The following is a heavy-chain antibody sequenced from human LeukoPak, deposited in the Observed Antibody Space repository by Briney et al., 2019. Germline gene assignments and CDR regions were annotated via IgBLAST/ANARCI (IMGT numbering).Heavy chain of an antibody. CDR1: GFTFSNYT. CDR2: ISSSSSTI. D-gene: IGHD1-14*01. J-gene: IGHJ4*02. Sequence: GGSLRLSCSASGFTFSNYTMHWVRQAPGKGLEWVSYISSSSSTIYYADSVKGRFTISRDNAKNSLYLQMNSLRDEDTAVYYCARETPEYDWGQGTLVTVSS. V-gene: IGHV3-48*02. CDR3: ARETPEYD.